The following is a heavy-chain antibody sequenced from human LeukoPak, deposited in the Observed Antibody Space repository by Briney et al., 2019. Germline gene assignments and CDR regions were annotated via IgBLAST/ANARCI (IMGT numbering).Heavy chain of an antibody. J-gene: IGHJ4*02. CDR2: TYYRSRWKN. D-gene: IGHD6-19*01. CDR3: AAEGGTAEAAFDY. V-gene: IGHV6-1*01. Sequence: SQTLSLTCAISGDSVSSNSAVWNWIRQSPSRGLEWLGRTYYRSRWKNDYAVSVKGRITINPDTSKSQFSLLLNSVTPEDTAVYYCAAEGGTAEAAFDYWGQGTHVTVSS. CDR1: GDSVSSNSAV.